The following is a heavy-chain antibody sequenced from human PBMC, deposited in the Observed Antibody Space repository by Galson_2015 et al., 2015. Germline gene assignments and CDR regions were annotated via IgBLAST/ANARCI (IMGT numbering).Heavy chain of an antibody. CDR3: AKVRVCYYYSGMYD. Sequence: SLRLSCAASGFTFSSYGMHWVRQAPGKGLEWVAVISYDGSNKYYADSVKGRFTISRDNSKNTLYLQMNSLRAEDTAVYYCAKVRVCYYYSGMYDCVQWTTVTVSS. CDR2: ISYDGSNK. V-gene: IGHV3-30*18. D-gene: IGHD3-16*01. CDR1: GFTFSSYG. J-gene: IGHJ6*02.